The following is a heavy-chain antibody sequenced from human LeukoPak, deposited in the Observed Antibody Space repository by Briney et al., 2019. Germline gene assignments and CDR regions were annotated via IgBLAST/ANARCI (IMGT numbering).Heavy chain of an antibody. Sequence: MPSETLSLTCTVSGGSISSSSYYWGWIRQPPGKGLEWIGSIYYSGSTYYNPSLKSRVTISVDTSKNQFSLKLSSVTAADTAVYYCARTPVWGSGSYFDLWGRGTLVTVSS. J-gene: IGHJ2*01. CDR1: GGSISSSSYY. V-gene: IGHV4-39*01. D-gene: IGHD3-10*01. CDR2: IYYSGST. CDR3: ARTPVWGSGSYFDL.